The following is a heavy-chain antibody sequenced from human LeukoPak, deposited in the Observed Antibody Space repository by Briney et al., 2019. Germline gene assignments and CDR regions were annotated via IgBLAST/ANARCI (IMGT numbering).Heavy chain of an antibody. CDR1: GDSVSSNSAA. CDR2: TYYRSKWYN. CDR3: ASGGVYSSPYAFDI. J-gene: IGHJ3*02. Sequence: SQTLSLTFAISGDSVSSNSAAWNWIRQSPSRGLEWRGRTYYRSKWYNDYAVSVKSRITINPDTSKNPFSLQLNSVTPEATAVYYCASGGVYSSPYAFDIWGQGTMVTVSS. V-gene: IGHV6-1*01. D-gene: IGHD6-13*01.